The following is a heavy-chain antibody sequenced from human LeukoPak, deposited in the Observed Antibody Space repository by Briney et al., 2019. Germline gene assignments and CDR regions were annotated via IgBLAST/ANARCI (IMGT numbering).Heavy chain of an antibody. CDR1: VYTFTSHD. D-gene: IGHD3-16*01. V-gene: IGHV1-8*01. J-gene: IGHJ4*02. CDR2: MNPNSGNT. CDR3: ARVPRELGAH. Sequence: ASVKVSCKASVYTFTSHDINWVRQATGQGLEWMGFMNPNSGNTGYAQKFQGRVTMTRNTSISTAYMELSSLRSEDTALYYCARVPRELGAHWGQGTLVTVSS.